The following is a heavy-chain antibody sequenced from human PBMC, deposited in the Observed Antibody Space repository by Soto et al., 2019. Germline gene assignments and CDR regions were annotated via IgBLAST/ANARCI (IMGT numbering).Heavy chain of an antibody. V-gene: IGHV1-2*02. J-gene: IGHJ6*02. CDR2: INPTSGDT. CDR3: ATMLYYYYALDV. Sequence: SVKVSCKASGYRFTDYYMHWVRQAPGHGLEWMGWINPTSGDTNFAQKFQGRVTLTRDTSLSTAYMELSSLRSDDSALYYCATMLYYYYALDVWGQGTTVTVSS. CDR1: GYRFTDYY. D-gene: IGHD3-10*02.